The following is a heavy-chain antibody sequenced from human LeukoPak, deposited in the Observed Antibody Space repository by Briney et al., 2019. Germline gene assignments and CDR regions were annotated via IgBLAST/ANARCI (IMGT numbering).Heavy chain of an antibody. CDR2: ISAYNGNT. CDR3: ARAVAGWGSVDY. J-gene: IGHJ4*02. D-gene: IGHD7-27*01. CDR1: GYTFTSYG. V-gene: IGHV1-18*01. Sequence: AAVNVSCKASGYTFTSYGISWVRQAPGQGLEWMGWISAYNGNTNYAQKLQGRVTMTTDTSTSTAYMELRSLRSDDTAVYYCARAVAGWGSVDYWGQGTLVTVSS.